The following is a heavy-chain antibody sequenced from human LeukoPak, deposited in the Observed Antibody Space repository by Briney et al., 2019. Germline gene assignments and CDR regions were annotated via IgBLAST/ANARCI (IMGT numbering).Heavy chain of an antibody. Sequence: GASVKVSCKASGYTFTSYYMHWVRQAPGQGLEWMGIINPSGGSTSYAQKFQGRVTMTRDTSTSTVYMELSSLRSEDTAVYYCARDHRGSSSGWYRSEVWFDPWGQGTLVTVSS. V-gene: IGHV1-46*01. CDR1: GYTFTSYY. CDR3: ARDHRGSSSGWYRSEVWFDP. J-gene: IGHJ5*02. CDR2: INPSGGST. D-gene: IGHD6-19*01.